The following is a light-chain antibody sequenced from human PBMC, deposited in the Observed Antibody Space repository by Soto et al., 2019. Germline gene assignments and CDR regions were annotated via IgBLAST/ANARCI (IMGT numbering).Light chain of an antibody. V-gene: IGKV3-20*01. CDR1: QTVRNNY. CDR2: DAS. J-gene: IGKJ1*01. CDR3: QEYKTWT. Sequence: EFVLTQSPGTLSLSPGERATLSCRASQTVRNNYLAWYQQKPGQAPRLLIYDASSRATGIPDRFSGGGSGTEFTLTISSLQPEDFATYHCQEYKTWTFGQGTKVDIK.